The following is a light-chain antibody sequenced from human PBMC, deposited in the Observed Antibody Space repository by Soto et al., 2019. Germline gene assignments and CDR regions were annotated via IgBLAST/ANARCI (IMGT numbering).Light chain of an antibody. V-gene: IGLV1-44*01. J-gene: IGLJ2*01. CDR1: SSNIGVNT. CDR3: ASWDDSLNGVV. Sequence: QSVVTQPPSASGTPGQGVTISCSGSSSNIGVNTVNWYQQLPGTAPKLLIYSNNLRPSGVPDRFSGSKSDTSASLAISGLQSEDEADYHCASWDDSLNGVVFGGGTKLTVL. CDR2: SNN.